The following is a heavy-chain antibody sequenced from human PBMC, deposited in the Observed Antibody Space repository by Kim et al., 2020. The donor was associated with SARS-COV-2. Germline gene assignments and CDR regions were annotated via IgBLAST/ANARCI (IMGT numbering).Heavy chain of an antibody. Sequence: ASVKVSCRASGFTFTTFAFGWVRQAPGQGLEWMGLISSFNGNTKNAQKLQGRVTLTTDTSTSTAYMELRSLTSDDTAVYYCAREGLAGGLDYWGQGTLVT. D-gene: IGHD6-19*01. CDR1: GFTFTTFA. CDR2: ISSFNGNT. V-gene: IGHV1-18*01. J-gene: IGHJ4*02. CDR3: AREGLAGGLDY.